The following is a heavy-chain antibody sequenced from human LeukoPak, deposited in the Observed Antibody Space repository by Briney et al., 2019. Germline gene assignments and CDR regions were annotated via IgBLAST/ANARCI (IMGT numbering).Heavy chain of an antibody. CDR3: AKYYSTSGSSGGRVFDY. V-gene: IGHV3-23*01. Sequence: GESLRLSCAASGFTFRSYPMTWVRQAPGKGLEWVTTIGSNAGDTHYADSVKGRFTISRDNSKNSPYLQMNSLRAEDTAVYYCAKYYSTSGSSGGRVFDYWGQGTLVTVSS. J-gene: IGHJ4*02. CDR2: IGSNAGDT. CDR1: GFTFRSYP. D-gene: IGHD3-10*01.